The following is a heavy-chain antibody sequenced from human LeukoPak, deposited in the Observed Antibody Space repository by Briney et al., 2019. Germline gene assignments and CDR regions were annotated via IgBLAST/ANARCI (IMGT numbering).Heavy chain of an antibody. D-gene: IGHD1-14*01. Sequence: GGSLRLSCAASGFSFSTSTMNWVRQAPGKGLEWVSSIGKTSRDMYYADSVRGRFTISRDNAKNSLFLLMNSLRVEDTSVYYCVRGDNRDYWGQGTLVTVSS. CDR2: IGKTSRDM. V-gene: IGHV3-21*01. CDR3: VRGDNRDY. CDR1: GFSFSTST. J-gene: IGHJ4*02.